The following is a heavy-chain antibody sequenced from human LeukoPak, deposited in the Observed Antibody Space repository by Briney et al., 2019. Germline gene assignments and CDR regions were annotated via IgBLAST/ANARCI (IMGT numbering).Heavy chain of an antibody. CDR2: IHYSGST. D-gene: IGHD2-2*01. V-gene: IGHV4-59*08. Sequence: SETLSLTCTVPGGSISSYYWSWIRQPPRKGLEWIGPIHYSGSTTYNPSLKSRVNISVDTSKNQFSLKLSSVTAADTAVYYCARRLGGTSTGFDYWGQGTLVTVSS. CDR1: GGSISSYY. CDR3: ARRLGGTSTGFDY. J-gene: IGHJ4*02.